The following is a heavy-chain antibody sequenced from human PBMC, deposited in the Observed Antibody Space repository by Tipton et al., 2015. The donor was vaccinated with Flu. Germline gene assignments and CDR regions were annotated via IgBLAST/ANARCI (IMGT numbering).Heavy chain of an antibody. Sequence: GLVKPSETLSLICTVSDYSISSGYYWGWIRQPPGKGLEWIGCVSHSGRTYYNASLKSRVTILVDTSKNQFSLKLRSVTAADTAVYYCARHQSNVMFPGDSFDYWGQGTLVTVSS. J-gene: IGHJ4*02. D-gene: IGHD3-10*02. V-gene: IGHV4-38-2*02. CDR3: ARHQSNVMFPGDSFDY. CDR2: VSHSGRT. CDR1: DYSISSGYY.